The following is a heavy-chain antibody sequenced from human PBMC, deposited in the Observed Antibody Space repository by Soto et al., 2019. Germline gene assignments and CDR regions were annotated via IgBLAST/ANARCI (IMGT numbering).Heavy chain of an antibody. J-gene: IGHJ4*02. CDR1: GYTFTSYG. CDR3: ARRGRIAAGGKENFDY. D-gene: IGHD6-13*01. CDR2: ISAYNGNT. V-gene: IGHV1-18*01. Sequence: QVQLVQSGAEVKKPGASVKVSCKASGYTFTSYGISWVRQAPGQGLEWMGWISAYNGNTNYAQKLQGRVTLTXXPXTXXAYTELRSLRTDDTAVYYCARRGRIAAGGKENFDYWGQGTLVTVSS.